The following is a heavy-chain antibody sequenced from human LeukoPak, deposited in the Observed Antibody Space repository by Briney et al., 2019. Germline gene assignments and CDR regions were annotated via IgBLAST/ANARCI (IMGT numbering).Heavy chain of an antibody. V-gene: IGHV3-30*03. CDR1: GFTFSSYG. J-gene: IGHJ4*02. Sequence: GGSLRLSCAASGFTFSSYGMHWVRQAPGKGLEWVAVISYDGSNKYYADSVKGRFTISRDNSKNALYLQMNSLRAEDTAVYYCARAGQLGVVVTAIPLWVDYWGQGTLVTVSS. D-gene: IGHD2-21*02. CDR3: ARAGQLGVVVTAIPLWVDY. CDR2: ISYDGSNK.